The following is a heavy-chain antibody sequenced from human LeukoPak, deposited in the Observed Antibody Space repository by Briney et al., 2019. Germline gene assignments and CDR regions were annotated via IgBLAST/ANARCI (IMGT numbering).Heavy chain of an antibody. CDR3: AREVSWYYFDY. CDR1: GFSFGGYA. D-gene: IGHD6-13*01. V-gene: IGHV3-30*09. J-gene: IGHJ4*02. CDR2: VSYDGSNT. Sequence: GGSLRLSCAASGFSFGGYAIHWVRQAPGKGLEWVAVVSYDGSNTYYADSVKGRFAISRDNSKKTLYLQMNSLRGDDTAAYYCAREVSWYYFDYWGQGILVTVSS.